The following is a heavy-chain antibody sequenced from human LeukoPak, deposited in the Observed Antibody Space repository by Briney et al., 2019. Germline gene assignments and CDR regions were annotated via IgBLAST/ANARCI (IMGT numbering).Heavy chain of an antibody. V-gene: IGHV3-48*01. J-gene: IGHJ4*02. D-gene: IGHD2-2*01. CDR3: ARVLEDCSSSSCLGY. CDR2: ISSSSSTI. CDR1: GFTFSSYS. Sequence: GGSLRLSCAASGFTFSSYSMNWVRQAPGKGLEWVSYISSSSSTIYYADSVKGRFTISRDNAKNSLYLQMNSLRAEDTAVYYCARVLEDCSSSSCLGYWGQGTLVTVSS.